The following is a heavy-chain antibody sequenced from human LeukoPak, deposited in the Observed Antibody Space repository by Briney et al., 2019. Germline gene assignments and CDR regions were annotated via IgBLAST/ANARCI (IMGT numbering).Heavy chain of an antibody. V-gene: IGHV1-18*04. CDR3: ARDEISGGWYNH. CDR1: GYTFTSRG. D-gene: IGHD6-19*01. CDR2: INADNGNT. J-gene: IGHJ4*02. Sequence: ASVKVSCKASGYTFTSRGFSWVRQAPGQGLEWMGWINADNGNTNYAQKLRGRVTMTTDTSTSTAYMELRSLRSDDTAVYYCARDEISGGWYNHWGQGTLVTVSS.